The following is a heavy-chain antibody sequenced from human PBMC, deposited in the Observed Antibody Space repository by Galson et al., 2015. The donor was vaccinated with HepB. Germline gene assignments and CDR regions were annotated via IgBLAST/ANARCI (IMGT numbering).Heavy chain of an antibody. J-gene: IGHJ5*02. Sequence: SVKVSCKASGSTFTSYGISWVRQAPGQGLEWMGWISAYNGNTNYAQKLQGRVTMTTDTSTSTAYMELRSLRSDDTAVYYCARDGPHIVVVPAAIRDLREYWFDPWGQGTLVTVSS. CDR1: GSTFTSYG. CDR2: ISAYNGNT. D-gene: IGHD2-2*02. V-gene: IGHV1-18*01. CDR3: ARDGPHIVVVPAAIRDLREYWFDP.